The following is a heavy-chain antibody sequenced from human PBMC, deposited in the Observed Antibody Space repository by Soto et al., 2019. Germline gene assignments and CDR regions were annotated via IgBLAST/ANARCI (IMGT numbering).Heavy chain of an antibody. J-gene: IGHJ4*02. V-gene: IGHV3-7*05. D-gene: IGHD3-9*01. Sequence: EVQLVESGGGLVQPGGSLRLSCAASGFTFSRYWMTWVRQAPGKGLEWVANIKEDGGETYYVDSVRGRFTISRDNTKNSLYLQMNSLRDEDTAVYYCARHIDWSFDYWGQGTLVTVSS. CDR2: IKEDGGET. CDR1: GFTFSRYW. CDR3: ARHIDWSFDY.